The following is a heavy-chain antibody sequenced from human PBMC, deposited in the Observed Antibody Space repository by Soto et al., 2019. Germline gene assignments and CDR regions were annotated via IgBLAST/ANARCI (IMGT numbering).Heavy chain of an antibody. V-gene: IGHV3-74*01. D-gene: IGHD3-3*01. CDR1: GISLSAYW. Sequence: EVQLVESGGGLVQPGGSLRLSCAASGISLSAYWMHWVRQVPGKGLEWIARINEDGRSTSYMDSVKGRFTISRANARDTLYLPMNSLRLEDTAVYYCARGWVERLPRQPPSDYWGQGTLVNVSS. CDR2: INEDGRST. CDR3: ARGWVERLPRQPPSDY. J-gene: IGHJ4*02.